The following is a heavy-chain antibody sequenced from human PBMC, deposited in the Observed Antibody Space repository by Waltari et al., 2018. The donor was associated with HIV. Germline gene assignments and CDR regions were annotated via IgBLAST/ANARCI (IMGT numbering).Heavy chain of an antibody. Sequence: QVQLQESGPGLVKPSETLSLTCNVSADTINNNYLSWTRPSPAKGLEWIGYIYSPGTSNYNPSPSLKSRVTMSLDTSKTQFSLKLTSVSAADTAVYYCARTVGTSISGVITYNWFDSWGQGTLVTVSS. CDR3: ARTVGTSISGVITYNWFDS. V-gene: IGHV4-59*01. D-gene: IGHD3-3*01. J-gene: IGHJ5*01. CDR2: IYSPGTS. CDR1: ADTINNNY.